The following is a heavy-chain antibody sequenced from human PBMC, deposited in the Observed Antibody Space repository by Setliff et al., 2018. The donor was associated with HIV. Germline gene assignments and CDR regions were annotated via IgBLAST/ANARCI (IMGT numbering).Heavy chain of an antibody. CDR2: IIPIFGTA. Sequence: SVKVSCKASGDTFSNYAISWVRQAPGQGLEWMGGIIPIFGTASHAQKFQGRVTITTDESTSTAYMELSSLRFADTAMYYCASAYCSSTGCYVRWGNGMDVWGQGTTVTVSS. CDR1: GDTFSNYA. V-gene: IGHV1-69*05. CDR3: ASAYCSSTGCYVRWGNGMDV. D-gene: IGHD2-2*01. J-gene: IGHJ6*02.